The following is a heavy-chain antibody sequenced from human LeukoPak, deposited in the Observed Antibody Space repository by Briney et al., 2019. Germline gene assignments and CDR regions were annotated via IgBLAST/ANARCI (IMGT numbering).Heavy chain of an antibody. D-gene: IGHD2-2*01. V-gene: IGHV3-9*01. J-gene: IGHJ6*02. CDR2: ISWNSGSI. CDR3: AKDRGYCSSTSCLYGVSGDGMDV. CDR1: GFTFDDYA. Sequence: GRSLRLSCAASGFTFDDYAMHWVRQAPGKGLEWVSDISWNSGSIGYADSVKGRFTISRDDAKNSLYLQMNSLRAEDTALYYCAKDRGYCSSTSCLYGVSGDGMDVWGQGTTVTVSS.